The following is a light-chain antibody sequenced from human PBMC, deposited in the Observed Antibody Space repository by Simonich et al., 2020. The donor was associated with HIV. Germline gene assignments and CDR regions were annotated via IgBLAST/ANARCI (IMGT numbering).Light chain of an antibody. Sequence: QSALTQPHSASGAPGQSVTISCTGTSSDVWGYPDVSWYQQHPGKAPKRMIYEVTKRPSGVPDSFSGSKSGTSASLAITGLQAEDEADYYCQSYDSSLSGWVFGGGTKVTVL. CDR1: SSDVWGYPD. V-gene: IGLV2-8*01. CDR3: QSYDSSLSGWV. J-gene: IGLJ3*02. CDR2: EVT.